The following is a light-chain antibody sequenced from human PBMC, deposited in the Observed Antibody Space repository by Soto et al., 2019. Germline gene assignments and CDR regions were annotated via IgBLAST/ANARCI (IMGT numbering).Light chain of an antibody. V-gene: IGKV1-39*01. CDR1: QSISSY. CDR3: QLSYSTPVT. J-gene: IGKJ4*01. Sequence: DIQMTQSPSSLSASIGDRVTITCRASQSISSYLNWYQQKPGKAPKLLIYAASSLQSGVPSRFSGSGSGTDFTLTICSLQPEYFATYYCQLSYSTPVTSGGGTKVDIK. CDR2: AAS.